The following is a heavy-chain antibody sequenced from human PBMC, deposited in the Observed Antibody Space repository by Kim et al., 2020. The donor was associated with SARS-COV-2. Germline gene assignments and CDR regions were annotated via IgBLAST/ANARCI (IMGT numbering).Heavy chain of an antibody. CDR3: ARVVSVGNYFDY. J-gene: IGHJ4*02. D-gene: IGHD1-26*01. CDR1: GGSISSGGYY. V-gene: IGHV4-31*03. Sequence: SETLSLTCTVSGGSISSGGYYWSWIRQHPGKGLEWIGYIYYSGSTYYNPSLKSRVTISVDTSKNQFSLKLSSVTAADTAVYYCARVVSVGNYFDYWGQGTLGTVSS. CDR2: IYYSGST.